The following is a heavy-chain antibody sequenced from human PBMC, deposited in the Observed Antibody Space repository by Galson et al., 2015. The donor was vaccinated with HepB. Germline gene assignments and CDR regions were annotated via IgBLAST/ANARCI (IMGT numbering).Heavy chain of an antibody. Sequence: SLRLSCAASGFTFSSYGMHWVRQAPGKGLEWVAVISYDGSNKYYADSVKGRFTISRDNSKNTLYLQMNSLRAEDTAVYYCAKWADSSSSEEDYWGQGTLVTVSS. D-gene: IGHD6-6*01. V-gene: IGHV3-30*18. CDR3: AKWADSSSSEEDY. CDR1: GFTFSSYG. J-gene: IGHJ4*02. CDR2: ISYDGSNK.